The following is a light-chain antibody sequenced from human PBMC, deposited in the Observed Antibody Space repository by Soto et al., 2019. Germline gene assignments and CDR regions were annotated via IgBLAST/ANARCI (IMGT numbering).Light chain of an antibody. J-gene: IGLJ2*01. CDR3: AAWDDTLNGPL. CDR1: RSNVGRNA. Sequence: QSVLTQPPSASGTPGQTVTISCSGSRSNVGRNAVSWYLQVPGMAPKLLVFATNKRPSGVPDRFSGSASGASASLAISGLQSEDEADYYCAAWDDTLNGPLFGGGTKLTVL. CDR2: ATN. V-gene: IGLV1-44*01.